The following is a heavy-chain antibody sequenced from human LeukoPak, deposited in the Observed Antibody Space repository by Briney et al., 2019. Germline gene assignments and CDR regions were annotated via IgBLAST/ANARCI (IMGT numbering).Heavy chain of an antibody. V-gene: IGHV4-34*01. J-gene: IGHJ6*02. D-gene: IGHD3-22*01. CDR2: INHSGST. Sequence: PSETLSLTRAVYGGSFSGYYWSWIRQPPGKGLEWIGEINHSGSTNYNPSLKSRVTISVDTSKNQFSLKLSSVTAADTAVYYCARDPTKITMIVVASWGKYGMDVWGQGTTVTVSS. CDR1: GGSFSGYY. CDR3: ARDPTKITMIVVASWGKYGMDV.